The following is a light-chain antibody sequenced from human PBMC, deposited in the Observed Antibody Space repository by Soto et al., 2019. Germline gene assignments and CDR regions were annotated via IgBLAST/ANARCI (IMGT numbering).Light chain of an antibody. CDR3: SSYTSSSTVV. Sequence: QSALTQPASVSGSPGQSITISCTGTSSDVGGYNYVYWYQQHPGKAPKLMIYDVSNRPSGVSNRFSGSKSGNTASLTISGLQAEDEADYSCSSYTSSSTVVFGGGTKLTVL. CDR1: SSDVGGYNY. J-gene: IGLJ2*01. CDR2: DVS. V-gene: IGLV2-14*01.